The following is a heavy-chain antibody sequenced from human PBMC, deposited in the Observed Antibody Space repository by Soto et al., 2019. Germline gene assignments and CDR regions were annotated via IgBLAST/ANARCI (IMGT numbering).Heavy chain of an antibody. CDR3: PKVGPDYSSSPRSFEY. D-gene: IGHD6-6*01. V-gene: IGHV3-23*01. Sequence: GGSLRLSCVASGFIFSTSAMSWVRQAPGKGLEWVSSISGGGRTYYADSVKGRFTISRDNSKNKLYLQMSGLRAEDTAVYFCPKVGPDYSSSPRSFEYWGQETRVTVSS. CDR1: GFIFSTSA. J-gene: IGHJ4*02. CDR2: ISGGGRT.